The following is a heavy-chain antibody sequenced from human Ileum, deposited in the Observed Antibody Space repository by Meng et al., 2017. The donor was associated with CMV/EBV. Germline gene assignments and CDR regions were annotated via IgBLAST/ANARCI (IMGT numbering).Heavy chain of an antibody. CDR1: GASITNDDYY. D-gene: IGHD5-12*01. CDR2: IYYNGIT. CDR3: AKYSGPSRWFDP. J-gene: IGHJ5*02. V-gene: IGHV4-30-4*01. Sequence: QEQLQELGPGLVKPSQTLALTCTVSGASITNDDYYWSWIRQPPGKGLEWIGYIYYNGITYYNPSLKSRIAILVDTSKSQFSLIVSSVTAADTAVYYCAKYSGPSRWFDPWGQGTLVTVSS.